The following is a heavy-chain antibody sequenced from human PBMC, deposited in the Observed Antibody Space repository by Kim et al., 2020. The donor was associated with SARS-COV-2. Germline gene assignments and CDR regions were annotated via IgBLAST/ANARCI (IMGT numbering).Heavy chain of an antibody. D-gene: IGHD7-27*01. V-gene: IGHV4-39*01. CDR1: GGSISSSSYY. J-gene: IGHJ2*01. Sequence: SETLSLTCTVSGGSISSSSYYWGWIRQPPGKGLEWIGSIYYSGSTYYNPSLKSRVTISVDTSKNQFSLKLSSVTAADTAVYYCARATGDDSWWYFDLWGRGTLVTVSS. CDR2: IYYSGST. CDR3: ARATGDDSWWYFDL.